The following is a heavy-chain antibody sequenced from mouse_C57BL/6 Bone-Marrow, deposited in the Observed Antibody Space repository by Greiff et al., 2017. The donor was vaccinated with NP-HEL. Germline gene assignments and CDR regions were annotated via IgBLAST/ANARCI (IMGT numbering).Heavy chain of an antibody. CDR2: ISDGGSYT. V-gene: IGHV5-4*01. CDR3: AREGPFAY. CDR1: GFTFSSYA. J-gene: IGHJ3*01. Sequence: DVMLVESGGGLVKPGGSLKLSCAACGFTFSSYAMSWVRQTPEKRLEWVATISDGGSYTYYPDNVKGRFTISRDNAKNNLYLQMSHLKSEDTAMYYCAREGPFAYWGQGTLVTVSA.